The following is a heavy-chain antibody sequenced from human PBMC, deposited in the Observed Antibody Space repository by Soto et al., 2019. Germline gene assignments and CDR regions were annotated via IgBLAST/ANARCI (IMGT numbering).Heavy chain of an antibody. Sequence: QVELVESGGGVVQPGGSLRLACAASGFTFSSYGMHWVRQAPGKGLEWVAVIWFDGSKEFYAASVEGRFTISRDNSKNMVYLEMNSPRDVDTAVYYCARAVPAAKGWFDSWGQGTLVTVS. CDR1: GFTFSSYG. CDR3: ARAVPAAKGWFDS. V-gene: IGHV3-33*01. CDR2: IWFDGSKE. D-gene: IGHD2-2*01. J-gene: IGHJ5*01.